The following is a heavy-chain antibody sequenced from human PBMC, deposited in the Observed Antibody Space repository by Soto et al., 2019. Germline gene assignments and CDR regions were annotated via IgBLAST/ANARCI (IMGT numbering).Heavy chain of an antibody. D-gene: IGHD5-18*01. V-gene: IGHV4-34*01. Sequence: SETLSLTCAVSGGSFSGYYWSWIRQSPGKGLEWIGDINHSGGTNYNPSLKSRVTISGDTSRSQFSLRLSSVTAADTAVYHCASGPPLPGNFCNGYYCFGSCGRGTRVTVSS. CDR2: INHSGGT. J-gene: IGHJ4*02. CDR1: GGSFSGYY. CDR3: ASGPPLPGNFCNGYYCFGS.